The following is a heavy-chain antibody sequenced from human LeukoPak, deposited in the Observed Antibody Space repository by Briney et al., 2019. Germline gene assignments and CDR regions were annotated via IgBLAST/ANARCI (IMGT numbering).Heavy chain of an antibody. CDR3: ARTTVGYSSGRYPGWPADC. V-gene: IGHV3-23*01. CDR2: ICGSGGCT. J-gene: IGHJ4*02. D-gene: IGHD6-19*01. CDR1: GFTFNTYA. Sequence: GGSLRLSCAASGFTFNTYAIYWVRQAPGKGLEWVSGICGSGGCTYYADSVKGRFTISRDNSKNTVYLQMNSLTADDTAVYYCARTTVGYSSGRYPGWPADCWGQGTLVTVSP.